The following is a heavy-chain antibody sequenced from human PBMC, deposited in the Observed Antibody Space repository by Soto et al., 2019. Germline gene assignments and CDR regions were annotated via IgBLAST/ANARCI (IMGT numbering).Heavy chain of an antibody. CDR1: GGSISSSNW. Sequence: SETLSLTCAVSGGSISSSNWWSWVRQPPGKGLEWIGEIYHSGSTNYNPSLKSRVTISVDKSKNQFSLKLSSVTAADTAVYYCARELFIDFWSGYYTGQRFLGGMDVWGQGTTVTVSS. D-gene: IGHD3-3*01. J-gene: IGHJ6*02. V-gene: IGHV4-4*02. CDR3: ARELFIDFWSGYYTGQRFLGGMDV. CDR2: IYHSGST.